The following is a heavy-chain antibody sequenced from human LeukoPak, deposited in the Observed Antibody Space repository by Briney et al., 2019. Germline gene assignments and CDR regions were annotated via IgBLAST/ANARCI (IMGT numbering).Heavy chain of an antibody. Sequence: ASVKVSFKASGYTFTGYYMHWVQQAPGQGLEWMGWINPNSGGTNYAQKFQGRVTMTRDTSISTAYMELSRLRSDDTAVYYCARVSGSGDIDYWSQGTLVTVSS. J-gene: IGHJ4*02. D-gene: IGHD3-10*01. V-gene: IGHV1-2*02. CDR1: GYTFTGYY. CDR2: INPNSGGT. CDR3: ARVSGSGDIDY.